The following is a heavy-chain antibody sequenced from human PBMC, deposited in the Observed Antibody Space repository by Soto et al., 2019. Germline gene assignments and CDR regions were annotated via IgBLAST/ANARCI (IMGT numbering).Heavy chain of an antibody. J-gene: IGHJ6*03. D-gene: IGHD2-2*01. CDR2: IYSGGST. V-gene: IGHV3-66*01. CDR1: GFTVSSNY. Sequence: GGSLRLSCAASGFTVSSNYMSWVRQAPGKGLEWVSVIYSGGSTYYADSVKGRFTISRDNSKNTLYLQMNSLRAEDTAVYYCALTGYCSSTSPCYYYYMDVWGKGTTVTVSS. CDR3: ALTGYCSSTSPCYYYYMDV.